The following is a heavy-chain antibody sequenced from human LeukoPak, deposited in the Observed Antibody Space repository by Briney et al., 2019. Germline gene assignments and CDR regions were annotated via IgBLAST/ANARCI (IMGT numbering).Heavy chain of an antibody. CDR1: GGSISSYY. V-gene: IGHV4-4*08. J-gene: IGHJ3*02. CDR3: ARDRWVGAFDI. Sequence: SETLSLTCTVSGGSISSYYWSWIRRPPGKGLEWVGHIYSSGSTNYNPSLKSRVTISVDTSKNQFSLKLSSVTAADTAVYYCARDRWVGAFDIWGQGTMVTVSS. CDR2: IYSSGST. D-gene: IGHD5-24*01.